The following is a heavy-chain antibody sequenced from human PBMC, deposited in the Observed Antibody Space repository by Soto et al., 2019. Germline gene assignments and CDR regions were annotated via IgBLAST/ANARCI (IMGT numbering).Heavy chain of an antibody. J-gene: IGHJ5*02. CDR1: GFTFSSYW. CDR2: INSDGSST. CDR3: ARDKQQLNWFDP. D-gene: IGHD6-13*01. Sequence: PGGSLRLSCAASGFTFSSYWMHWVRQAPGKGLVWVSRINSDGSSTIYADSEKGRFTISRDNAKNTLYLQMNSLRAEDTAVYYCARDKQQLNWFDPWGQGTLVTVSS. V-gene: IGHV3-74*01.